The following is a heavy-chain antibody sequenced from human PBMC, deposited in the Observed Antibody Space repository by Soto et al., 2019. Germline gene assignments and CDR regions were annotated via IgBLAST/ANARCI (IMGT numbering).Heavy chain of an antibody. D-gene: IGHD2-21*02. V-gene: IGHV1-3*01. J-gene: IGHJ4*02. CDR1: GYTFTSYA. Sequence: GASVKVSCKASGYTFTSYAMHWVRQAPGQRLEWMGWINAGNGNTKYSQKFQGRVTITRDTSASTAYMELSSLRSEDTAVYYCARGPPPYYCGGDCYYFDYWGQGTLVTVSS. CDR2: INAGNGNT. CDR3: ARGPPPYYCGGDCYYFDY.